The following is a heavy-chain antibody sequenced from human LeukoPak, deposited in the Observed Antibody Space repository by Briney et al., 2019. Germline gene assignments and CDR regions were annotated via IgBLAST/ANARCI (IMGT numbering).Heavy chain of an antibody. V-gene: IGHV3-23*01. CDR1: GFTFSSYA. J-gene: IGHJ5*02. CDR3: AEGRGLDP. CDR2: ISYSGGNT. Sequence: GGSLRLSCAASGFTFSSYAMTWVRHAPGKGLEWVSGISYSGGNTYYADSVKGRFTISRDNSKNTLYLQMNSLRAEDTAVFYCAEGRGLDPWGQGTLVTVSS.